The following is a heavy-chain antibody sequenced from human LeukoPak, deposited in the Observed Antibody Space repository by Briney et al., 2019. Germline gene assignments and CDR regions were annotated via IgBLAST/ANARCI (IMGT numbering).Heavy chain of an antibody. D-gene: IGHD3-22*01. J-gene: IGHJ4*02. V-gene: IGHV3-23*01. CDR2: ISGSGGST. CDR3: AKAQSYYYDTSGYYCYFDY. Sequence: GGSLRLSCAASGFTFSSYAMSWVRQAPGKGLEWVSAISGSGGSTYYADSVKGRFTISRDNSKNTLYLQMNSLRAEDTAVYYCAKAQSYYYDTSGYYCYFDYWGQGTLVTVSS. CDR1: GFTFSSYA.